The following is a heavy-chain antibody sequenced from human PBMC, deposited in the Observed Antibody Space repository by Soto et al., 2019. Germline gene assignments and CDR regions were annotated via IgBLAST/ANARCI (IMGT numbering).Heavy chain of an antibody. D-gene: IGHD3-10*01. Sequence: QVQLQESGPGLVKPSGTLSLTCAVSGGSISSSNWWSWVRQPPGKGLEWIGEIYHSGSTNYNPSRKIRVTISIDKSKTQFSLKLSSVTAADTAVYYCARRWMVRGVMNWFDPWGQGTLVTVSS. V-gene: IGHV4-4*02. CDR3: ARRWMVRGVMNWFDP. CDR1: GGSISSSNW. CDR2: IYHSGST. J-gene: IGHJ5*02.